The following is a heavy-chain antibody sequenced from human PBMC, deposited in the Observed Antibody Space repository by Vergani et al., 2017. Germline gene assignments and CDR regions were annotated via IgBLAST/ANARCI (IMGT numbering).Heavy chain of an antibody. CDR1: GYTFTSYG. CDR2: ISAYNGNT. V-gene: IGHV1-18*04. CDR3: ARDPDIVVVPAAPYYYYYYGMDV. Sequence: QVQLAHSGAEVQKPGASVKVSCKASGYTFTSYGISWVRQAPGEALEGMGWISAYNGNTNYAQKLQGRVTMTTDTSTSTAYMELRSLRSDDTAVYYCARDPDIVVVPAAPYYYYYYGMDVWSQGTTVTVSS. D-gene: IGHD2-2*01. J-gene: IGHJ6*02.